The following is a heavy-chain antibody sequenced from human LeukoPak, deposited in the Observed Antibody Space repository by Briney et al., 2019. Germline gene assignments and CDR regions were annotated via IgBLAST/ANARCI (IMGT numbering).Heavy chain of an antibody. CDR2: IYHSGSA. CDR1: GYSISSGYQ. Sequence: LETLSLTCDVSGYSISSGYQWAWIRQSPGKGLEWIGSIYHSGSAHYNPSLRSRVTISVETSKNQFSLKMSSVTAADTAVYYCARDPRWLTPDCTSTSCYENYFDPWGQGTLVTVSS. J-gene: IGHJ5*02. D-gene: IGHD2-2*01. CDR3: ARDPRWLTPDCTSTSCYENYFDP. V-gene: IGHV4-38-2*02.